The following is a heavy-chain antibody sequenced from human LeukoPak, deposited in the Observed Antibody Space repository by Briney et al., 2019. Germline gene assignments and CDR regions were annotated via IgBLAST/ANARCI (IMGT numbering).Heavy chain of an antibody. CDR3: ARYRPGGFDY. CDR2: INPNSGGT. J-gene: IGHJ4*02. CDR1: GYTFTGHY. D-gene: IGHD1-14*01. Sequence: ASVKVSCKASGYTFTGHYMHWVREAPGQGLEWMGWINPNSGGTNYAQKFQGRVTMTRDTSISTAYMELSRLRSDDTAVYYCARYRPGGFDYWGQGTLVTVSS. V-gene: IGHV1-2*02.